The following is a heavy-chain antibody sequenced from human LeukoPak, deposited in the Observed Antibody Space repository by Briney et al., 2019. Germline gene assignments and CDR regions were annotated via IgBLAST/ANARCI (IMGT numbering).Heavy chain of an antibody. Sequence: GGSLRLSCAGSGFTFRNYWMSWVRQAPGKGLEWVANIQDDGGVKYHADSVRGRFTISRDNAKNSLYLQMNSLRAEDTAVYYCASPANWQTLDAFDIWGQGTMVTVSS. CDR3: ASPANWQTLDAFDI. CDR1: GFTFRNYW. D-gene: IGHD7-27*01. CDR2: IQDDGGVK. J-gene: IGHJ3*02. V-gene: IGHV3-7*03.